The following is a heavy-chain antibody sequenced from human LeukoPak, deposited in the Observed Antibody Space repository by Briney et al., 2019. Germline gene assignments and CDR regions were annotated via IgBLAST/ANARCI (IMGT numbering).Heavy chain of an antibody. CDR2: IIPILGIA. CDR1: GGTFSSYA. J-gene: IGHJ4*02. CDR3: ARVVSKYGGYDYFLGY. D-gene: IGHD5-12*01. V-gene: IGHV1-69*04. Sequence: ASVKVSCKASGGTFSSYAISWVRQAPGQGLEWMGRIIPILGIANYAQKLQGRVTITADKSTSTAYMELSSLRSEDTAVYYCARVVSKYGGYDYFLGYWGQGTLVTVSS.